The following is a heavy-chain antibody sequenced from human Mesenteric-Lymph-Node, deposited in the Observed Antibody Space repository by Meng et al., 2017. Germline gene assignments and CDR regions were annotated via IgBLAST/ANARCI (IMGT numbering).Heavy chain of an antibody. Sequence: ASVKVSCKASGYTFTGYYMHWVRQAPGQELEWMGWINPNSGGTNYAQKFQGRVTMTRDTSISTAYMELSRLRSDDTAVYYCARQLGEPYYYYGMDVWGQGTTVTVSS. V-gene: IGHV1-2*02. CDR2: INPNSGGT. CDR3: ARQLGEPYYYYGMDV. D-gene: IGHD1-26*01. CDR1: GYTFTGYY. J-gene: IGHJ6*02.